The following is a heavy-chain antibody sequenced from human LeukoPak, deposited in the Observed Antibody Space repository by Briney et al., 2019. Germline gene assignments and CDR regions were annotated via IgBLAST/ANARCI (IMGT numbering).Heavy chain of an antibody. V-gene: IGHV1-18*01. J-gene: IGHJ6*02. Sequence: ASVKVSCKASGYTFTSYGISWVRQAPGQELEWMGWISAYNGNTNYAQKLQGRVTMTTDTSTSTAYMELRSLRSDDTAVYYCARLKQWLALNYYYYYGMDVWGQGTTVTVSS. CDR1: GYTFTSYG. CDR2: ISAYNGNT. D-gene: IGHD6-19*01. CDR3: ARLKQWLALNYYYYYGMDV.